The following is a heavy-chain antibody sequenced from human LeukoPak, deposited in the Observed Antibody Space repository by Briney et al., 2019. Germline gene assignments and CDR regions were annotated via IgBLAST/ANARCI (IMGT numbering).Heavy chain of an antibody. Sequence: ASVKVSCKVSGYTLTELSMHWVRQAPGKGLEWMGGFDPEDGETIYAQKFQGRVTMTEGTSTDTAYMELSSLRSEDTAVYYCATQEWLSPDDAFDIWGQGTMVTVSS. D-gene: IGHD3-3*01. CDR3: ATQEWLSPDDAFDI. CDR1: GYTLTELS. V-gene: IGHV1-24*01. CDR2: FDPEDGET. J-gene: IGHJ3*02.